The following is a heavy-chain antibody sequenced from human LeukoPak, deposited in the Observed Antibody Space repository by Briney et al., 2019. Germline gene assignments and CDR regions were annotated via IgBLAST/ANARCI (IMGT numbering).Heavy chain of an antibody. D-gene: IGHD3-22*01. CDR3: ASNFDSSGYTLY. Sequence: SGTLSLTCAVSGGSISSSNWWSWVRQPPGKGLEWIGEIYHSGSTNYNPSLKSRVTISVDKSKNQFSPKLSSVTAADTAVYYCASNFDSSGYTLYWGQGTLVTVSS. J-gene: IGHJ4*02. CDR2: IYHSGST. V-gene: IGHV4-4*02. CDR1: GGSISSSNW.